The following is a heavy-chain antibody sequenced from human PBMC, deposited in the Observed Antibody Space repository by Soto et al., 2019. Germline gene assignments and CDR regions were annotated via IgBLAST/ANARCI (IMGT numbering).Heavy chain of an antibody. CDR2: ISGSGGST. Sequence: LRLSFAASGXTFSSYAMSWVRQAPGKGLEWVSAISGSGGSTYYADSVKGRFTISRDNSKNTLYLQMNSLRAEDTAVYYCAKVPPFHDFWSGYYRTCFDYWGQGTLVTVSS. CDR1: GXTFSSYA. CDR3: AKVPPFHDFWSGYYRTCFDY. J-gene: IGHJ4*02. V-gene: IGHV3-23*01. D-gene: IGHD3-3*01.